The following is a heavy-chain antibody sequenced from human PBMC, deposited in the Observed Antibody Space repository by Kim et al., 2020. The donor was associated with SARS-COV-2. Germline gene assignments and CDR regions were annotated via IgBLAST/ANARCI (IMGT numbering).Heavy chain of an antibody. CDR3: AKAGNRGIEPSIAWYFDL. CDR1: GFTFSTYA. CDR2: IWYDGSNK. Sequence: GGSLRLSCAASGFTFSTYAMHWVRQAPGKGLEWVAVIWYDGSNKYFADSVKGRFTISRDNSKDTLYLQMNSLRADDTAVYYCAKAGNRGIEPSIAWYFDLWGRGTLVTVSS. V-gene: IGHV3-33*06. J-gene: IGHJ2*01. D-gene: IGHD3-10*01.